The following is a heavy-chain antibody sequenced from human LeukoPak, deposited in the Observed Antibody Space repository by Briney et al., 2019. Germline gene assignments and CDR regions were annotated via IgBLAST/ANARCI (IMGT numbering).Heavy chain of an antibody. CDR1: GGSISSYY. CDR2: IYYSGST. Sequence: PSETLSLTCTVSGGSISSYYLSWIRQPPGKGLEWIGYIYYSGSTNYNPSLKSRVTISVDTSKNQFSLKLSSVTAADTAVYYCARDRDDALDIWGQGTMVTVSS. J-gene: IGHJ3*02. CDR3: ARDRDDALDI. V-gene: IGHV4-59*01. D-gene: IGHD3-10*01.